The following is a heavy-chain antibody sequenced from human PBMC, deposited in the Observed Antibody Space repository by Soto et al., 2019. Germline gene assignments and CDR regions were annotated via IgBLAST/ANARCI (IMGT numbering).Heavy chain of an antibody. V-gene: IGHV6-1*01. CDR1: GDSVPSNSAA. CDR3: ARNYDFWSGYPYGMDV. J-gene: IGHJ6*02. CDR2: TYYRSKWYN. D-gene: IGHD3-3*01. Sequence: SQTLSLTCPISGDSVPSNSAAWNWIRQSPSRGLEWLGRTYYRSKWYNDYAVSVKSRITINPDTSKNQFSLQLNSVTPEDTAMYYCARNYDFWSGYPYGMDVWGQGTTVTVS.